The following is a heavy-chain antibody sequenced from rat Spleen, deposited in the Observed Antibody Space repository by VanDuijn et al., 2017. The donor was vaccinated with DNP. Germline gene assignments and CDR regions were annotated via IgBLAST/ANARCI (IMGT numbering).Heavy chain of an antibody. CDR2: ISYDARST. CDR3: ARLHYHSSSYISNWFAY. CDR1: GITFTDYN. J-gene: IGHJ3*01. D-gene: IGHD1-2*01. V-gene: IGHV5-7*01. Sequence: EVQLVESGGALVQPGRSLKLSCAASGITFTDYNMAWVRQAPKKGLEWVATISYDARSTYYRDSVKGRFTISRDNAKRILHLQMDSLRSEDTATYYCARLHYHSSSYISNWFAYWGQGTLVTVSS.